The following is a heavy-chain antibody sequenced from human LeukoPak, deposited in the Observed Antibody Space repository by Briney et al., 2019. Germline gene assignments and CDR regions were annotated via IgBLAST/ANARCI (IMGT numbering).Heavy chain of an antibody. CDR1: GGSISSYY. D-gene: IGHD2-15*01. CDR3: ARRVAATDY. J-gene: IGHJ4*02. V-gene: IGHV4-59*01. Sequence: SETLSLTCTVSGGSISSYYWSWIRQPPGKGLEWIGYIYYSGSTNYNPSLKSRVTTSVDTSKNQFSLKLSSVTAADMAVYYCARRVAATDYWGQGTLVTVSS. CDR2: IYYSGST.